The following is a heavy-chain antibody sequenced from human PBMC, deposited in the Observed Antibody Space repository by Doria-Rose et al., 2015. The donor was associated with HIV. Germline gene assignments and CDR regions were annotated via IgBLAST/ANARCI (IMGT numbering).Heavy chain of an antibody. J-gene: IGHJ4*02. Sequence: QITLKESGPVLVKPTETLTPTCTVSGVSLSSPGMGVSWIRQPPGKALEWPANILSDDERSHKTSLKSRLAISRGTSKSQVVLTMTDMDPVDTATYYCARIQSSRWYHKYYFDFWGQGTLVIVSA. CDR2: ILSDDER. V-gene: IGHV2-26*01. D-gene: IGHD6-13*01. CDR3: ARIQSSRWYHKYYFDF. CDR1: GVSLSSPGMG.